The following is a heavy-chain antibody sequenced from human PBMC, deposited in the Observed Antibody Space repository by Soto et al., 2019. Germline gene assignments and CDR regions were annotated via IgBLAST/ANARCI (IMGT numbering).Heavy chain of an antibody. D-gene: IGHD3-10*01. J-gene: IGHJ4*02. Sequence: PSETLSLTCAVSCVSISSGNWCTWVRQTPQRGLEYIGEIFHDGTANYYPSFERRVAISVDTSKNQFSLKLTSVTAADTAIYFCARLVYDTRLNYMYFDFWGQGALVTVSS. CDR2: IFHDGTA. V-gene: IGHV4-4*02. CDR1: CVSISSGNW. CDR3: ARLVYDTRLNYMYFDF.